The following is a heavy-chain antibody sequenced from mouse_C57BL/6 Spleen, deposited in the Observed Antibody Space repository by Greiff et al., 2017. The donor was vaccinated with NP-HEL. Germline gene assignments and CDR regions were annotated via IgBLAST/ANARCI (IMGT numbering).Heavy chain of an antibody. CDR3: AREDYGSSYWYFDV. CDR2: IDPSDSYT. J-gene: IGHJ1*03. D-gene: IGHD1-1*01. V-gene: IGHV1-59*01. Sequence: QVQLQQSGAELVRPGTSVKLSCKASGYTFTSYWMHWVKQRPGQGLEWIGVIDPSDSYTNYNQKFKGKATLTVDTSSSTAYMQLSSLTSEDSAVYYCAREDYGSSYWYFDVWGTGTTVTVSS. CDR1: GYTFTSYW.